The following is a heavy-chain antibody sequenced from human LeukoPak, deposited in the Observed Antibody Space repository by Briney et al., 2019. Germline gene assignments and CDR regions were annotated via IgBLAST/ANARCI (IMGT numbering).Heavy chain of an antibody. Sequence: PSETLSLTCTVSGGSISSYYWSWIRQSPGKGLEWIAEINHRGDTNYNPSVKSRVTISVDTSKNQFSLKVNSLTAADTAVYYCARGATISETGYFDYWGQGTLVTVSS. CDR1: GGSISSYY. D-gene: IGHD1-1*01. CDR3: ARGATISETGYFDY. CDR2: INHRGDT. V-gene: IGHV4-34*01. J-gene: IGHJ4*03.